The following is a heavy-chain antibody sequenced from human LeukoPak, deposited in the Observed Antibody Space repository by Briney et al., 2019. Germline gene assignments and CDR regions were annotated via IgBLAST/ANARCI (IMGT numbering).Heavy chain of an antibody. D-gene: IGHD6-6*01. CDR2: ISAYNGNT. V-gene: IGHV1-18*01. CDR3: ARDRGGIAARRFDY. Sequence: ASVKVSCKASGHTFTSYGISWVRQAPGQGLEWMGWISAYNGNTNYAQKLQGRVTMTTDTSTSTAYMELRSLRSDDTAVYYYARDRGGIAARRFDYWGQGTLVTVSS. CDR1: GHTFTSYG. J-gene: IGHJ4*02.